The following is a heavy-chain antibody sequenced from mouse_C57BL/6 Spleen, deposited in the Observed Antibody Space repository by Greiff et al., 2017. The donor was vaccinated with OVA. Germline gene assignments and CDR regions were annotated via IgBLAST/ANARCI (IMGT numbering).Heavy chain of an antibody. D-gene: IGHD2-10*01. CDR3: ARPLLRYYAMDY. Sequence: VQLQQPGAELVRPGTSVKLSCKASGYTFTSYWMHWVKQRPGQGLEWIGVIDPSDSYTNYNQKFKGKATLTVDTSSSTAYMQLSSLTSEDSAVYYCARPLLRYYAMDYWGQGTSVTVSS. V-gene: IGHV1-59*01. J-gene: IGHJ4*01. CDR1: GYTFTSYW. CDR2: IDPSDSYT.